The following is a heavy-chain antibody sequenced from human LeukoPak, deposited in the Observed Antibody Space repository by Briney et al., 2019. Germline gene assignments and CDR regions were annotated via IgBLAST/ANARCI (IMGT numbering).Heavy chain of an antibody. V-gene: IGHV3-15*01. D-gene: IGHD3-22*01. Sequence: TGGSLRLSCAASGFTFSNAWMSWVRQAPGKGLEWVGRIKSKTDGGTTDYAAPVKGRFTISRDDSKSTLYLQMNSLKTEDTAVYYCTTKTPLRRVVVIKGVDYWGQGTLVTVSS. CDR3: TTKTPLRRVVVIKGVDY. CDR1: GFTFSNAW. CDR2: IKSKTDGGTT. J-gene: IGHJ4*02.